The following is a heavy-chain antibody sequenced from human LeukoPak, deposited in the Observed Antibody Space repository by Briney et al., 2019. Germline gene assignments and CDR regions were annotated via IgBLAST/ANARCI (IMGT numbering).Heavy chain of an antibody. V-gene: IGHV1-2*02. Sequence: ASVKVSCKASGYTFTGYYMHWVRQAPGQGLEWMGWINPNSGGTNYAQKFQGRVTMTRDTSISTAYMELSRLRSDDTAVYYCARGPISGSYYFDYWGQGTLVTVSS. J-gene: IGHJ4*02. CDR3: ARGPISGSYYFDY. CDR2: INPNSGGT. D-gene: IGHD1-26*01. CDR1: GYTFTGYY.